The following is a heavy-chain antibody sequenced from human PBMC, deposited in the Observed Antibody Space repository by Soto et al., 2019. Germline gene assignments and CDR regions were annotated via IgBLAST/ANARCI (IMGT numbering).Heavy chain of an antibody. CDR1: GYTFTGYY. D-gene: IGHD1-1*01. CDR3: ARDLGSGRPPYYFDY. J-gene: IGHJ4*02. CDR2: INPNSGGT. Sequence: ASVKVSCKASGYTFTGYYMHWVRQAPGQGLEWMGRINPNSGGTNYAQKFQGWVTMTRDTSISTAYMELSRLRSDDTAVYYCARDLGSGRPPYYFDYWGQGTLVTVSS. V-gene: IGHV1-2*04.